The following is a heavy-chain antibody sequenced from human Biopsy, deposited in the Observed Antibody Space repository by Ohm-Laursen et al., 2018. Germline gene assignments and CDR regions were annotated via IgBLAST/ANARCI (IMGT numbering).Heavy chain of an antibody. V-gene: IGHV4-59*08. D-gene: IGHD3-3*01. CDR1: DDSIRNFY. CDR2: ASYSGYT. J-gene: IGHJ3*01. CDR3: ARLGNFWNAEDGLDL. Sequence: SRTLSLTCTVSDDSIRNFYWTWIRQPPGQGLEWIGHASYSGYTTYNPSLKSRVTISVDTSKNHFSLNRRCVTAADTAVYSCARLGNFWNAEDGLDLWGLGTMVTVSS.